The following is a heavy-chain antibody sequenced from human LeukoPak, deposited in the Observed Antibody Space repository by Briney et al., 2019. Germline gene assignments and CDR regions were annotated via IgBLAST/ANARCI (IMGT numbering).Heavy chain of an antibody. D-gene: IGHD6-13*01. Sequence: AGGSLRLSCAASGFTFSNYWMSWVRQAPGKGLEWVANIKDDGSGKCYVDSLKGRFTISRDNAKNSLYLQMNSLRAEDTAVYYCARVGYSSSWSPSDYWGQGALVTVSS. CDR3: ARVGYSSSWSPSDY. CDR2: IKDDGSGK. J-gene: IGHJ4*02. CDR1: GFTFSNYW. V-gene: IGHV3-7*01.